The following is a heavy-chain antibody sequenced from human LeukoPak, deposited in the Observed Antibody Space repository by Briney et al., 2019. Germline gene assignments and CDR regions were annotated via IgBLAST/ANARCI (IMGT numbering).Heavy chain of an antibody. CDR2: INWNSGTI. CDR3: ARDSVAGLRPAAIALDY. J-gene: IGHJ4*02. Sequence: GGSLRLSCSASGFSFDDYGLIWVRQVPGKGLEWVSGINWNSGTIGYADSVKGRFTVSRDNSKNSLYLQMNSLRDEDTAVYYCARDSVAGLRPAAIALDYWGQGTLVTVSS. V-gene: IGHV3-20*04. D-gene: IGHD2-2*01. CDR1: GFSFDDYG.